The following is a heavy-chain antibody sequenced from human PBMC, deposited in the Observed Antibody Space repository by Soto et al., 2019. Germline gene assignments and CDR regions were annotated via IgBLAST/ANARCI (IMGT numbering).Heavy chain of an antibody. V-gene: IGHV1-69*13. CDR3: ARLVRGYSYGPVDY. D-gene: IGHD5-18*01. Sequence: SVKVSCKASGGTFSSYAISWVRQAPGQGLEWMGGITPIFGTANYAQKFQGRVTITADESTSTAYMELSSLRSEDTAAYYCARLVRGYSYGPVDYWGQGTLVTVSS. CDR2: ITPIFGTA. CDR1: GGTFSSYA. J-gene: IGHJ4*02.